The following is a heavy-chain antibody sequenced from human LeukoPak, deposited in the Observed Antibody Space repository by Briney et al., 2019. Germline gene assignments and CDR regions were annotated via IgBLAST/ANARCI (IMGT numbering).Heavy chain of an antibody. CDR3: ARDYGEGGYYFDY. CDR2: ISSDGSST. Sequence: GGSLRLSCAASGFTFSTYWMHWVRQAPGKGLVWLSRISSDGSSTNYADSVRGRFTISRDNAKNTLYLQMNSLRAEDTAVYYCARDYGEGGYYFDYWGQGTLVTVSS. V-gene: IGHV3-74*01. D-gene: IGHD4-17*01. CDR1: GFTFSTYW. J-gene: IGHJ4*02.